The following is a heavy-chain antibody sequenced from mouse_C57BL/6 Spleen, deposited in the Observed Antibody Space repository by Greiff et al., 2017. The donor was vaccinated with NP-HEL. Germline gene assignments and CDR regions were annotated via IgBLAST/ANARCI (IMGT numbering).Heavy chain of an antibody. Sequence: VQLQQSGAELVRPGTSVKVSCKASGYAFTNYLIEWVKQRPGQGLEWIGVINPGSGGTNYNEKFKGKATLTADKSSSTAYMQLSSLTSEDSAVYLCARSDWDVGFAYWGQGTLVTVSA. CDR1: GYAFTNYL. CDR3: ARSDWDVGFAY. V-gene: IGHV1-54*01. J-gene: IGHJ3*01. CDR2: INPGSGGT. D-gene: IGHD4-1*01.